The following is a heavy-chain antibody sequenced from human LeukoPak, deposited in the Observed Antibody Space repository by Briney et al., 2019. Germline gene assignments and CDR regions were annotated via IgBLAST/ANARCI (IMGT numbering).Heavy chain of an antibody. CDR1: GFTFSSYS. CDR3: AREDSGSSRRID. CDR2: ISSSSSYI. D-gene: IGHD1-26*01. V-gene: IGHV3-21*01. J-gene: IGHJ4*02. Sequence: GGSLRLSCAASGFTFSSYSMNWVRQAPGKGLEWVSSISSSSSYIYYADSVKGRFTISRHNAKNSLYLQMNSLRAEDTAVYYCAREDSGSSRRIDWGQGTLVTVSS.